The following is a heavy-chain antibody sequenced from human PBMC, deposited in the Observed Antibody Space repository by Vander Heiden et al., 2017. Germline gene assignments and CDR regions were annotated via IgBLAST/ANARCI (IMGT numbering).Heavy chain of an antibody. CDR2: INPNSGGT. J-gene: IGHJ4*02. CDR3: ARAVKGYDSSGFGLG. V-gene: IGHV1-2*02. CDR1: GSTFTGYS. Sequence: QVQLVQSGAEVKKPGASVKVPCKASGSTFTGYSMHWVRQAPGQGLEWMGWINPNSGGTNNAQKLQGRVTMTRDTSISTAYMELSRLRSDDTAVYYCARAVKGYDSSGFGLGWGQGTLVTVSS. D-gene: IGHD3-22*01.